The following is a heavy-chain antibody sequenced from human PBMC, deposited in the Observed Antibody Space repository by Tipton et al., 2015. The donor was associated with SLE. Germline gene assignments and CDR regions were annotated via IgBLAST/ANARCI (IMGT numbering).Heavy chain of an antibody. V-gene: IGHV3-66*02. Sequence: SLRLSCAASGFTVSSNYMSWVRQAPGKGLEWVSVIYSGGSTYYADSVKGRFTISRDNSKNTLYLQMSSLRTEDTAVYYCVRRDLGYCSGGSCYSGFFDYWGQGTLVTVSS. CDR2: IYSGGST. D-gene: IGHD2-15*01. CDR1: GFTVSSNY. CDR3: VRRDLGYCSGGSCYSGFFDY. J-gene: IGHJ4*02.